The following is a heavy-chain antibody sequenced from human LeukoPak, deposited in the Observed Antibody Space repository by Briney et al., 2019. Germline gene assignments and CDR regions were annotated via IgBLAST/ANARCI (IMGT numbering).Heavy chain of an antibody. V-gene: IGHV3-23*01. CDR1: GFTFSSYA. CDR2: ISGSGGST. D-gene: IGHD4-17*01. CDR3: ATAGYGDYGIFDY. J-gene: IGHJ4*02. Sequence: PGGSLRLSCAASGFTFSSYAMSWVRQAPGKGLEWVSAISGSGGSTYYADSVKGRFTISRDNSKNTLFLHMNSLRAEDTAVYYCATAGYGDYGIFDYWGQGTLVTVSS.